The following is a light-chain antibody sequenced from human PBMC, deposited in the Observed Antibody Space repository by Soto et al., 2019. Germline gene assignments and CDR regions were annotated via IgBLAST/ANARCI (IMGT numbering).Light chain of an antibody. Sequence: SYELTQPPSVSVAPGQTARITCGGSNIGTKRVHWYQQKPGQAPLLVVFDGTGRPSGIPERFSGSKSENTATLTFSRVEAGDEADYYCGSWDSSLSAYVFGTGTKVTVL. CDR2: DGT. CDR3: GSWDSSLSAYV. CDR1: NIGTKR. V-gene: IGLV3-21*02. J-gene: IGLJ1*01.